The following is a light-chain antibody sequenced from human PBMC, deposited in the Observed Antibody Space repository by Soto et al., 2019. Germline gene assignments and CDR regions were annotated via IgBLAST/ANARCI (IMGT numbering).Light chain of an antibody. J-gene: IGKJ2*01. CDR1: ESVSSSF. Sequence: EVGLTHSPGTLSLSQLEIATLPFRAIESVSSSFLTWYQQKPCQAPRLLIYRTSNRVTGIPDRFSGSGSGTDFTLTISRLEPEDYAVYYCQHYNNWPPYTFGQGNKVDIK. CDR3: QHYNNWPPYT. V-gene: IGKV3-20*01. CDR2: RTS.